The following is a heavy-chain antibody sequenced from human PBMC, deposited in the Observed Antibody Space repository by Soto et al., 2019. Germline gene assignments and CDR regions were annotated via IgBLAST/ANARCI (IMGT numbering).Heavy chain of an antibody. J-gene: IGHJ4*02. CDR3: ARDYSSYGPFDY. Sequence: PGGSLRLSCAASGFTFSDSGMNWIRQAPGKGLEWISYISGSSGTIFFADSVKGRFTISRDNAKNLLFLQMNSLRAEDTAVYYCARDYSSYGPFDYWGQGTLVTVSS. D-gene: IGHD5-18*01. CDR2: ISGSSGTI. V-gene: IGHV3-48*01. CDR1: GFTFSDSG.